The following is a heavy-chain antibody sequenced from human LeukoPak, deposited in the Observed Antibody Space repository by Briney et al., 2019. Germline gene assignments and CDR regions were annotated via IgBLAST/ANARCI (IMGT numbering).Heavy chain of an antibody. CDR1: GYTFTSYG. CDR3: ARDRWYAFDL. Sequence: ASVKVSCKASGYTFTSYGISWVRQAPGQGLEWLGWVSANSGNTIYAERFQGRVSMARNTSTGTAYMDLTSLRYDDTAVYYCARDRWYAFDLWGQGTLLTVSS. J-gene: IGHJ4*02. CDR2: VSANSGNT. V-gene: IGHV1-18*01. D-gene: IGHD6-13*01.